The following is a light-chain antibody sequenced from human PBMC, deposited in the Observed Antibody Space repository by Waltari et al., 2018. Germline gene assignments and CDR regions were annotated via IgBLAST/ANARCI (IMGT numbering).Light chain of an antibody. V-gene: IGKV1-NL1*01. CDR1: QGISNS. Sequence: DIQMTQSPSSLSASVGDRVTITCRASQGISNSLAWHQQKPGKAPKLLLYGASRLESGVPPRFSCSGSGTDYTLTISSLQPDDFATYYCQQYYFTPYTFGQGTKLDIK. CDR3: QQYYFTPYT. CDR2: GAS. J-gene: IGKJ2*01.